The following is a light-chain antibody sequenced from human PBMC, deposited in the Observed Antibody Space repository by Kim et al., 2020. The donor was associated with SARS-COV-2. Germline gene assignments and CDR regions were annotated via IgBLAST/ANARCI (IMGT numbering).Light chain of an antibody. CDR2: WAS. V-gene: IGKV4-1*01. J-gene: IGKJ1*01. Sequence: ATINCKSSQSVLHSSNNKNYLAWYQQKAGQPPKLLIYWASTRESGVPDRFSGSGSGTDFTLTISSLQAEDVALYYCQQYYNTPPTFGHGTKVDIK. CDR1: QSVLHSSNNKNY. CDR3: QQYYNTPPT.